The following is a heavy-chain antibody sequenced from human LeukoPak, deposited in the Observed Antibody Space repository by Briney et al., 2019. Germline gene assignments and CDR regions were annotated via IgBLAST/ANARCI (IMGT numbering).Heavy chain of an antibody. Sequence: PGGSLRLSCAASGFTFSDYTMSWVRQAPGKGLEWVSTISDGGGSTYYADSVKGRFTISRDNAKNTVYLQMNSLRAEDTAVYYCARWYSSGWYSDYWGQGTLVTVSS. J-gene: IGHJ4*02. CDR3: ARWYSSGWYSDY. D-gene: IGHD6-19*01. CDR1: GFTFSDYT. V-gene: IGHV3-23*01. CDR2: ISDGGGST.